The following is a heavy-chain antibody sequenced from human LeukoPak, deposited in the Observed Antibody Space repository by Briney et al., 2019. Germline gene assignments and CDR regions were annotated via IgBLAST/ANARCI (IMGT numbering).Heavy chain of an antibody. V-gene: IGHV4-59*12. CDR1: GGSISSYY. CDR3: AYSYYYDSSGYLNYMDV. J-gene: IGHJ6*03. Sequence: ASETLSLTCTVSGGSISSYYWSWIRQPPGKGLEWIGYIYYSGSTNYNPSLKSRVTISVDTSKNQFSLKLSSVTAADTAVYYCAYSYYYDSSGYLNYMDVWGKGTTVTISS. D-gene: IGHD3-22*01. CDR2: IYYSGST.